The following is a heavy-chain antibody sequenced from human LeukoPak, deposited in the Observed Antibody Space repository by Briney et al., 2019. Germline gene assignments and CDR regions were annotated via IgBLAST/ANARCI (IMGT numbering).Heavy chain of an antibody. CDR1: GYTFTGYY. Sequence: GASVRVSCKASGYTFTGYYMHWVRQAPGQGLEWRGWINPKSGGTKYAQKFQGRVTMTRDTSISTAFMELSRLTSDDTAVYYCARDLAAITTGSHHWFDPWGQGTLVTVSS. CDR3: ARDLAAITTGSHHWFDP. CDR2: INPKSGGT. V-gene: IGHV1-2*02. D-gene: IGHD3-22*01. J-gene: IGHJ5*02.